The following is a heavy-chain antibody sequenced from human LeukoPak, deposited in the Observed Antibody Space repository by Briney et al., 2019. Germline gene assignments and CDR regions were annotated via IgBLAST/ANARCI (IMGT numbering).Heavy chain of an antibody. CDR1: GFTFSSYG. CDR3: ARDKEAVAVYYFDY. V-gene: IGHV3-33*01. Sequence: GGSLRLSCAASGFTFSSYGMHWVRQAPGKGLEWVAVIWYDGSNKYYADSVKGRFTISRDNSKNTLYLQMNSLRAEGTAVYYCARDKEAVAVYYFDYWGQGTLVTVSS. J-gene: IGHJ4*02. D-gene: IGHD6-19*01. CDR2: IWYDGSNK.